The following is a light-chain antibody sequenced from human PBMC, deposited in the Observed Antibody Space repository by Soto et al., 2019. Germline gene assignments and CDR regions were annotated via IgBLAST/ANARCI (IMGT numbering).Light chain of an antibody. CDR3: QQCVTAPLT. V-gene: IGKV3-20*01. Sequence: EIVLTQSPGTLSLSPGERATLSCRASQSLSKNYLAWYQHKPGQAPRLLIHDASNRATGIPDRFSGSGSGTDFTLTISSLEPEDSAVYYCQQCVTAPLTFGPGTQVEI. CDR1: QSLSKNY. CDR2: DAS. J-gene: IGKJ1*01.